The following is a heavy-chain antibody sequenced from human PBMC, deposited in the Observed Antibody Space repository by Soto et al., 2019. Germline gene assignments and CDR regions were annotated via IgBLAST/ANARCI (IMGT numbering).Heavy chain of an antibody. J-gene: IGHJ3*02. V-gene: IGHV4-59*01. CDR1: SGSINNYY. Sequence: QVQLQESGPGLVKPSETLSLTCTVSSGSINNYYWSWVRQPPEKGLEWIAYIHDSGSTDYNPSLKSRVTISIDTSKNQFSLRLSSVTAADTAVYYCARVRRYSSRPDAFDIWGQGTLVTVSS. D-gene: IGHD6-13*01. CDR3: ARVRRYSSRPDAFDI. CDR2: IHDSGST.